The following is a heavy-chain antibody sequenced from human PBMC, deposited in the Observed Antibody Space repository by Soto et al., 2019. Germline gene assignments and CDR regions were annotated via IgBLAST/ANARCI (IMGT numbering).Heavy chain of an antibody. D-gene: IGHD3-10*01. V-gene: IGHV4-31*03. Sequence: SETLSLTCTVSGGSISSGGYYWSWIRQHPGKGLEWIGYIYYSGSTYYNPSLKSRVTISVDTSKNQFSLKLSSVTAADTAVYYCARTAKRGSGSYPSYYYYYGMDVWGQGTTVTVSS. CDR2: IYYSGST. CDR1: GGSISSGGYY. CDR3: ARTAKRGSGSYPSYYYYYGMDV. J-gene: IGHJ6*02.